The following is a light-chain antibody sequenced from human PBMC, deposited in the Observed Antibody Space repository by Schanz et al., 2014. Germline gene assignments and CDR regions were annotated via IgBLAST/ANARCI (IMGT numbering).Light chain of an antibody. CDR3: QQLNTYPLT. CDR1: QSINSY. CDR2: AAS. V-gene: IGKV1-39*01. Sequence: DIQMTQSPSSLSASVRDRVTITCRASQSINSYLNWYQHKPGKAPMLLIYAASSLQSGVPSRFSGSGSGTDFTLTISSLQPEDFATYYCQQLNTYPLTFGGGTRVEIK. J-gene: IGKJ4*01.